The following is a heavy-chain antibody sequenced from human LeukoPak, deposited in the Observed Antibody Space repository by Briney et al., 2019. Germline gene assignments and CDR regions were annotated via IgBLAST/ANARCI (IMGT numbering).Heavy chain of an antibody. J-gene: IGHJ5*02. CDR3: ARDADEMARVNWFDP. D-gene: IGHD5-24*01. CDR2: IYYSGST. CDR1: GGSISSSSYY. Sequence: SETLSPTCTVSGGSISSSSYYWGWIRQPPGKGLEWIGSIYYSGSTYYNPSLKSRVTISVDTSKNQFSLKLSSVTAADTAAYYCARDADEMARVNWFDPWGQGTLVTVSS. V-gene: IGHV4-39*07.